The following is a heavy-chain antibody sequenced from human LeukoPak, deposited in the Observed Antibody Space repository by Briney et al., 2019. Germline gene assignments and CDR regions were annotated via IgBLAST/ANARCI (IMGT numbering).Heavy chain of an antibody. CDR3: AKDTGYSGIYSLFDY. CDR2: MRGSGGNT. J-gene: IGHJ4*02. D-gene: IGHD1-26*01. CDR1: GVTSTSYA. Sequence: PGGSPRLSCAASGVTSTSYAISWGRQSPGQRLEWFSSMRGSGGNTYYADSVKGRFTISRDNSKNTLYLQMNSLRGEDTAVYYCAKDTGYSGIYSLFDYWGQGTLVTVSS. V-gene: IGHV3-23*01.